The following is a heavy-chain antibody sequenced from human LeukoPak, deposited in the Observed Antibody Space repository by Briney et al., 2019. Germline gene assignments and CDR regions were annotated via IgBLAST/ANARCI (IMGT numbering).Heavy chain of an antibody. CDR3: ARRRGVQQLSEYNWFDP. Sequence: GASVKVSCKASGYTFTSYDINWVRQATGQGLEWMGWMNPNSGNTGYAQKFQGRVTMTRNTSISTAYMELSSLRSEDTAVHYCARRRGVQQLSEYNWFDPWGQGTLVTVSS. CDR1: GYTFTSYD. V-gene: IGHV1-8*01. CDR2: MNPNSGNT. D-gene: IGHD6-6*01. J-gene: IGHJ5*02.